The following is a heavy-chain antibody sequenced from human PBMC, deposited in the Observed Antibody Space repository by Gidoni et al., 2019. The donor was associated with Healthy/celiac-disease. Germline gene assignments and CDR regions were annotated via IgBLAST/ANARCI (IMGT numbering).Heavy chain of an antibody. CDR2: ISGSVGST. D-gene: IGHD2-15*01. J-gene: IGHJ5*02. Sequence: EVQLLESGGGLVQPGGYLRISCAVSGFTFSGYAMSCVRQAPGKGLEWVSAISGSVGSTYYADAVKGLFTISRDHSKNTLYLQMNSLRAEDTAVYYCAKDQDIVVVVAAMDWFDPWGQGTLVTVSS. CDR3: AKDQDIVVVVAAMDWFDP. CDR1: GFTFSGYA. V-gene: IGHV3-23*01.